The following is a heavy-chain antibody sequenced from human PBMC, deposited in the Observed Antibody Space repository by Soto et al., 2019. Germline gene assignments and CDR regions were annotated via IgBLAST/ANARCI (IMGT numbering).Heavy chain of an antibody. J-gene: IGHJ4*02. Sequence: SETLSLTCTVSGGSISSYYWSWIRQPPGRGLEWIGYIYYSGSTNYNPSLKSRVTISVDTSKNQFSLKLSSVTAADTAVYYCARVRYYDFWSGYYPYFDYWGQGTLVTVSS. D-gene: IGHD3-3*01. CDR2: IYYSGST. CDR3: ARVRYYDFWSGYYPYFDY. CDR1: GGSISSYY. V-gene: IGHV4-59*01.